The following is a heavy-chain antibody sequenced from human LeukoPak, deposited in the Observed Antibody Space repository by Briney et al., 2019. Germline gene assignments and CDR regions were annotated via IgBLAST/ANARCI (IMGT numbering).Heavy chain of an antibody. J-gene: IGHJ3*02. Sequence: GGALQIFFQGSCCRLANYWVGRGRQMPGEGLELMGIIYPGDSDTRYSPSFQDQVTISADKSITTAYLQWSSLKASDTAMYYCARLTSAFDIWGQGTMGTVSA. V-gene: IGHV5-51*01. CDR2: IYPGDSDT. CDR1: CCRLANYW. CDR3: ARLTSAFDI.